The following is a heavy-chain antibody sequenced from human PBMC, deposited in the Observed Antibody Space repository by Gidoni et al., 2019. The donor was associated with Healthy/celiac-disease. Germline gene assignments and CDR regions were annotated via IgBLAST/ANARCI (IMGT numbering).Heavy chain of an antibody. CDR3: ARDSELPGIAARKDAFDI. J-gene: IGHJ3*02. V-gene: IGHV3-21*01. Sequence: EVQLVESGGGLVTPGGYLRLSGAASGFTSTSYSRNWVRPAPGEGLEWVSSISSSSRYIYYADAVKGRFTNSRDNAKNSLYLQMNSMRAEETAVYYCARDSELPGIAARKDAFDIWGQGTMVTVSS. D-gene: IGHD6-13*01. CDR2: ISSSSRYI. CDR1: GFTSTSYS.